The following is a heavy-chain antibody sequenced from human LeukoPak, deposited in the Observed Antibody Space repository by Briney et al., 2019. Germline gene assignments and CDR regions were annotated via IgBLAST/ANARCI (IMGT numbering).Heavy chain of an antibody. J-gene: IGHJ2*01. CDR3: AGRMYHDFWGAYYRPWYFDL. Sequence: SVKVSCKASGGTFSNYAITWVRQAPGQGLEWMGGIIPISGSANYAQKFQGRVTITADRSTSTAYMELSSLRSEDTAVYYCAGRMYHDFWGAYYRPWYFDLWGRGTLIIVSS. D-gene: IGHD3-3*01. CDR1: GGTFSNYA. V-gene: IGHV1-69*06. CDR2: IIPISGSA.